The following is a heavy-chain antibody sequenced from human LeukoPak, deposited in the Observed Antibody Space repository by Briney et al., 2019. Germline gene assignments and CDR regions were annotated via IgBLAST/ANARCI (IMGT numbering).Heavy chain of an antibody. CDR2: ISGSGGSP. D-gene: IGHD3-3*01. V-gene: IGHV3-23*01. CDR3: AKAPYDFWSGYPQPYYFDF. Sequence: PGGSLRLSCAASGFTFSSYWMSWVRQAPGKGLEWVSVISGSGGSPYYADSVKGRFTISRDNFNNTLYLQMDSLRAVDTAVYYCAKAPYDFWSGYPQPYYFDFWGQGTLVTVSS. CDR1: GFTFSSYW. J-gene: IGHJ4*02.